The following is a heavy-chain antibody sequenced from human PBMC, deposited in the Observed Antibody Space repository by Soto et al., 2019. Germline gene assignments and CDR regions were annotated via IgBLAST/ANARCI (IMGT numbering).Heavy chain of an antibody. D-gene: IGHD6-13*01. Sequence: GASVKVSCKASGGTFSSYAISWVRQAPGQGLEWMGGIIPIFGTANYAQKFQGRVTITADESTSTAYMELSSLRSEDTAVYYCALGIAAAGRYYYYGMDVWGQGTTVTVSS. J-gene: IGHJ6*02. V-gene: IGHV1-69*13. CDR2: IIPIFGTA. CDR3: ALGIAAAGRYYYYGMDV. CDR1: GGTFSSYA.